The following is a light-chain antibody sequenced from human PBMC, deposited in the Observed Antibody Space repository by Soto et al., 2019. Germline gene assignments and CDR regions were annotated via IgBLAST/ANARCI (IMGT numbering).Light chain of an antibody. CDR1: ESVDTY. Sequence: EVVLTQSPATLSLSPGERVTLSCRASESVDTYLGWYQQKPGQAPRLLIYDASKRATGIPTRFSGSGSGTDFTLTISSLEPEDFVLYYCQQERSWPLTFGGGTKVEI. CDR2: DAS. J-gene: IGKJ4*01. CDR3: QQERSWPLT. V-gene: IGKV3-11*01.